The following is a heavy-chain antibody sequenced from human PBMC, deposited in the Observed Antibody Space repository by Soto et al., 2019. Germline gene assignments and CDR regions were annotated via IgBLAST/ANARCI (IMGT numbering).Heavy chain of an antibody. J-gene: IGHJ6*02. CDR3: ARVTRITIFGVDAWRYYYYGMDV. CDR1: GGSISSGGYY. V-gene: IGHV4-31*03. D-gene: IGHD3-3*01. Sequence: QVQLQESGPGLVKPSQTLSLTCTVSGGSISSGGYYWSWIRQHPGKGLEWIGYIYYSGSTYYNPSLKSRVTISVDTSKNQFSLKLSSVTAADTAVYYCARVTRITIFGVDAWRYYYYGMDVWGQGTTVTVSS. CDR2: IYYSGST.